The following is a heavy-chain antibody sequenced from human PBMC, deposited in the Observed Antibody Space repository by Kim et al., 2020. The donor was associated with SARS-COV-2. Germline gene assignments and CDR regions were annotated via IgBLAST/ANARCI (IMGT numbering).Heavy chain of an antibody. CDR2: SRKKVKSYTT. Sequence: GGSLRLSCAASGFTFSDQDMDWVRQAPGKGLEWVGRSRKKVKSYTTEYAASVKGRFTISRDDSKSSLSLQMNSLKTEDTAVYYCMVVVPPFDSWGQGTLV. J-gene: IGHJ4*02. CDR1: GFTFSDQD. V-gene: IGHV3-72*01. D-gene: IGHD2-15*01. CDR3: MVVVPPFDS.